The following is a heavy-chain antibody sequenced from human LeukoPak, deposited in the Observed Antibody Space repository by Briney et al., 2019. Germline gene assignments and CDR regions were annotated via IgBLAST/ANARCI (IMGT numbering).Heavy chain of an antibody. CDR3: ARDGRFLEWLSSRFGY. J-gene: IGHJ4*02. Sequence: ASVKVSCKASEYTFTSYYMHWVRQAPGQGLEWMGIINPSGGSTSYAQKFQGRVAMTRDTSTSTVYMELSSLRSEDTAVYYCARDGRFLEWLSSRFGYWGQRTLVTVSS. D-gene: IGHD3-3*01. CDR2: INPSGGST. V-gene: IGHV1-46*01. CDR1: EYTFTSYY.